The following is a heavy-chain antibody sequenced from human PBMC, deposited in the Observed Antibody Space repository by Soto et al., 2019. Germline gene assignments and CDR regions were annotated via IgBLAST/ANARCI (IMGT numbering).Heavy chain of an antibody. D-gene: IGHD5-18*01. J-gene: IGHJ4*02. CDR3: ARDQPGYSYGYGLGY. Sequence: LRLSCAASGFTFSSYSVNWVGQAPGKGLEWVSSISSSSSYIYYADSVKGRFTISRDNAKNSLYLQMNSLRAEDTAVYYCARDQPGYSYGYGLGYWGQGTLVTVSS. CDR1: GFTFSSYS. V-gene: IGHV3-21*01. CDR2: ISSSSSYI.